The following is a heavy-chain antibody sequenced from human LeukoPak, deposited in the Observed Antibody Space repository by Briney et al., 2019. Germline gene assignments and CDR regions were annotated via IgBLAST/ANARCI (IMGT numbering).Heavy chain of an antibody. V-gene: IGHV3-30*02. Sequence: GGSLRLSCAASGFTFSSYGMHWVRQAPGKGLGWVAFIWYDGSNKYYTDSVKGRFTISRDNSKNTLQLQRNSLRAEDTAMYYCAKNSGGYDFWSAYYRYYYYMDVWGKGTTVTVSS. D-gene: IGHD3-3*01. CDR2: IWYDGSNK. CDR3: AKNSGGYDFWSAYYRYYYYMDV. CDR1: GFTFSSYG. J-gene: IGHJ6*03.